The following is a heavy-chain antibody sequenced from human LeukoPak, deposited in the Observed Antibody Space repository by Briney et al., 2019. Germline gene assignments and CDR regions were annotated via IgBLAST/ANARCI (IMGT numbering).Heavy chain of an antibody. CDR3: AREGSGSYYPHNWFDP. V-gene: IGHV4-61*02. Sequence: SETLSLTCTVSGGSISSSSYYWGWIRQPAGKGLEWIGRIYTSGSTNYNPSLKSRVTMSVDTSKNQFSLKLSSVTAADTAVYYCAREGSGSYYPHNWFDPWGQGTLVTVSS. D-gene: IGHD3-10*01. CDR1: GGSISSSSYY. J-gene: IGHJ5*02. CDR2: IYTSGST.